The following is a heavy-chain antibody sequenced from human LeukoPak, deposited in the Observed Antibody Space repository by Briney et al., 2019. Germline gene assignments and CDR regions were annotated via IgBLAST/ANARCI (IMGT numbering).Heavy chain of an antibody. CDR2: ISSSGSTI. J-gene: IGHJ4*02. CDR1: GFTFSSYE. CDR3: AGGRRGYCSGGSCYSDPGYFDY. Sequence: GGSLRLSCAASGFTFSSYEMNWVRQAPGKGLEWVSYISSSGSTIYYADSVKGRFTISRDNAKNSLYLQMNSLRAEDTAVYYCAGGRRGYCSGGSCYSDPGYFDYWGQGTLVTVSS. V-gene: IGHV3-48*03. D-gene: IGHD2-15*01.